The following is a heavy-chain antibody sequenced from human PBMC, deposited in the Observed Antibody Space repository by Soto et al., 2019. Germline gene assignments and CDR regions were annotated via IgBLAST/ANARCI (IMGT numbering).Heavy chain of an antibody. CDR1: GGSIKSDYY. Sequence: TLSLTCTVSGGSIKSDYYWAWVRQPPGGGLEWMGYKYYSGATDSDPSLEARVSFSVDTSKNQFLLNLTSVTVADTAVYYCARGRPNYFYYGLDVWGPGIPVTVSS. CDR2: KYYSGAT. CDR3: ARGRPNYFYYGLDV. J-gene: IGHJ6*02. V-gene: IGHV4-30-4*01.